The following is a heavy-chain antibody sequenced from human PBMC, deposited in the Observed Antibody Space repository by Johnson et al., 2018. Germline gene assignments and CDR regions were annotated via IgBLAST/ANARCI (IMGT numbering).Heavy chain of an antibody. CDR1: GGSINSYY. CDR2: IYYSGST. D-gene: IGHD4/OR15-4a*01. CDR3: ARVIGLTSARGYYYYYMDV. J-gene: IGHJ6*03. Sequence: QVQLQESGPGLVKPSETLSLTCTVSGGSINSYYWSWIRQPPGKGLEWIGYIYYSGSTHYNPSLKSRVTISVDTSKNQFSLKLSSVTAADTAVYYCARVIGLTSARGYYYYYMDVWGKGTTVTVSS. V-gene: IGHV4-59*01.